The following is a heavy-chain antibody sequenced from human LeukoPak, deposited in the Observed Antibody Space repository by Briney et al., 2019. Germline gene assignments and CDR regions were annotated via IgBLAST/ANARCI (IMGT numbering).Heavy chain of an antibody. V-gene: IGHV1-69*01. D-gene: IGHD3-22*01. J-gene: IGHJ5*02. CDR2: IIPIFGTE. CDR3: ARLIPHYYDSSGPNWFDP. CDR1: GGTFSSYA. Sequence: ASVKVSCKASGGTFSSYAISWVRQAPGQGLEWMGGIIPIFGTENYAQKFQGRVTITADESTSTAYMELSSLRSEDTAVYYCARLIPHYYDSSGPNWFDPWGQGTLVTVSS.